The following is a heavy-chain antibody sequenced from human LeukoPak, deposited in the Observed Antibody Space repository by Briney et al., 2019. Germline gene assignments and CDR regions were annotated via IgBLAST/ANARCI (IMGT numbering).Heavy chain of an antibody. D-gene: IGHD1-1*01. CDR3: ARGGPNWPSEPFDI. J-gene: IGHJ3*02. CDR1: GFAFSAYV. CDR2: TWHDGTNK. V-gene: IGHV3-33*01. Sequence: PGRSLRLSCAASGFAFSAYVMDWVRQAPGKGLEWVAVTWHDGTNKYYADSVKGRFTISRDNSKNTLYLQMDSLRAEDTAVYYCARGGPNWPSEPFDIWGQGTMVTVSS.